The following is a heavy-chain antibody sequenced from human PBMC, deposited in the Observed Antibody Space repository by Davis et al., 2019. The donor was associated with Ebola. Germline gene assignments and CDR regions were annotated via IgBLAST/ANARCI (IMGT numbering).Heavy chain of an antibody. CDR2: IYYTGIT. CDR3: AREVVPTSLQGYQFDS. V-gene: IGHV4-31*03. Sequence: PSETLSLTCTVSGGSISSGAYYWSWIRQRPGKGLEWIGYIYYTGITNYNPSLKSRLALSVDTSKNQFSLKLRSVTAADTAVYFCAREVVPTSLQGYQFDSWGQGTLVTVSS. CDR1: GGSISSGAYY. J-gene: IGHJ4*02. D-gene: IGHD2-15*01.